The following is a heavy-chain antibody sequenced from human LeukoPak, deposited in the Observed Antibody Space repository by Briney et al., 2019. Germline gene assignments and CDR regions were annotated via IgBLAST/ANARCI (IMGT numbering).Heavy chain of an antibody. CDR3: ARTSKAAVTNY. V-gene: IGHV1-18*01. J-gene: IGHJ4*02. CDR2: ISAYNGNT. CDR1: GYTFTSYG. D-gene: IGHD6-13*01. Sequence: GASEKVSCKSSGYTFTSYGISWVRQAPGQGLEWMGWISAYNGNTNYAQKLQGRVTMTTDTSTSTAYMELRSLRSDDTAVYYCARTSKAAVTNYWGQGTLVTVSS.